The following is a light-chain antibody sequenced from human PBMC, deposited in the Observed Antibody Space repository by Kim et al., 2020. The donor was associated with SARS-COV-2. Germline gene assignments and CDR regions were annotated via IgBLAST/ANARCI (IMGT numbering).Light chain of an antibody. CDR2: KDS. V-gene: IGLV3-25*03. Sequence: SVSPGQTARITCSEDALPKQYAYWYQQKPGQAPVLVIYKDSERPSGIPERFSGSSSGTTVTLTISGVQAEDEADYYCQSADSSGWVFGGGTQLTVL. J-gene: IGLJ3*02. CDR1: ALPKQY. CDR3: QSADSSGWV.